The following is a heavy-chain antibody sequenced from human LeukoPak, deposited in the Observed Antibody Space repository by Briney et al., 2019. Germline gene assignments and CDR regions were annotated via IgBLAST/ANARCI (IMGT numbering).Heavy chain of an antibody. CDR2: IIPIFGTA. V-gene: IGHV1-69*06. Sequence: ASVKVSCKASGGTFSSYAISWVRQAPGQGLEWMGGIIPIFGTANYAQKFQGRVTITADKSTSTAYMELSSLRSEDTAVYYCARTPSKPIRAYSSGWNFDYWGQGTLVTVSS. D-gene: IGHD6-19*01. CDR3: ARTPSKPIRAYSSGWNFDY. CDR1: GGTFSSYA. J-gene: IGHJ4*02.